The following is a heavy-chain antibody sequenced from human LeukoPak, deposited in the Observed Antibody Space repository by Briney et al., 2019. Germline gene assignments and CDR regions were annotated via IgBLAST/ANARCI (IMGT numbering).Heavy chain of an antibody. D-gene: IGHD2-2*01. J-gene: IGHJ4*02. CDR2: IYYSGST. CDR1: GGSISSGGYY. CDR3: ARDYCSSTSCYLDY. Sequence: SETLSLTCTVSGGSISSGGYYWSWIRQHPGKGLEWIGYIYYSGSTYYNPSLKSRVTISVDTSKNQFSLKLSSVTAADTAVYYCARDYCSSTSCYLDYWGQGTLVTVSS. V-gene: IGHV4-31*03.